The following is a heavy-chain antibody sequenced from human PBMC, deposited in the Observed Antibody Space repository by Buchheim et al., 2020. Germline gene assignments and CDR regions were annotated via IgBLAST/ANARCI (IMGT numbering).Heavy chain of an antibody. V-gene: IGHV3-33*01. J-gene: IGHJ4*02. Sequence: QVQLVESGGGVVQPGRSLRLSCAASGFTFSSYGMHWVRQAPGKGLEWVAVIWYDGSNKYYADSVKGRFTISRDNSKNTLYLQMNSLRAEDTAVYYCARDLYSGSYRGSPDFDYWGQGTL. CDR1: GFTFSSYG. CDR2: IWYDGSNK. CDR3: ARDLYSGSYRGSPDFDY. D-gene: IGHD1-26*01.